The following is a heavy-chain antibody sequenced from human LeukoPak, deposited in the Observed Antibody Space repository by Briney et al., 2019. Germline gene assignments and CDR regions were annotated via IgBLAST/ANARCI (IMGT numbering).Heavy chain of an antibody. V-gene: IGHV3-53*01. CDR1: GFTVSSNY. CDR3: ARRIAARRGNWFDP. CDR2: IYSGGST. D-gene: IGHD6-6*01. J-gene: IGHJ5*02. Sequence: GGSLRLSCAASGFTVSSNYMSWFRQAPGKGLEWVSVIYSGGSTYYADSVKGRFTISRDNSKNTLYLQMNSLRAEDTAVYYCARRIAARRGNWFDPWGQGTLVTVSS.